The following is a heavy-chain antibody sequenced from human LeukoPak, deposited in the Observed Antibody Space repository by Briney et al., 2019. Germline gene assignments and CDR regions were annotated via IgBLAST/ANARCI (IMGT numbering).Heavy chain of an antibody. CDR2: ISYDGSNK. D-gene: IGHD3-10*01. J-gene: IGHJ4*02. CDR3: AKGPGSGSYPSY. V-gene: IGHV3-30*18. CDR1: GFTFSSYG. Sequence: GGSLRLSCAASGFTFSSYGMHWVRQAPGKGLEWEAVISYDGSNKYYADSVKGRFTISRDNSKNTLYLQMNSLRAEDTAVYYCAKGPGSGSYPSYWGQGTLVTVSS.